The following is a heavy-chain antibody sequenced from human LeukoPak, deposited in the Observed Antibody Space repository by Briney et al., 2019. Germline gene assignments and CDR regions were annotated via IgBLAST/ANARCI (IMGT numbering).Heavy chain of an antibody. CDR1: GYTXTXXX. J-gene: IGHJ4*02. CDR3: ARELWELRGRVGRYYFDY. CDR2: XXXSGGIT. D-gene: IGHD1-26*01. V-gene: IGHV1-46*01. Sequence: SVKVSCKASGYTXTXXXXHWVRQAPGXXXXXXXXXXXSGGITSYAQKFQGRVTMTRDTSTSTVYMELSSLRSEDTAVYYCARELWELRGRVGRYYFDYWGQGTLVTVSS.